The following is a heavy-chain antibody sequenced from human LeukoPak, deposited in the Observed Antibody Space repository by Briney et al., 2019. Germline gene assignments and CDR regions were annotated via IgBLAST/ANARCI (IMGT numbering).Heavy chain of an antibody. D-gene: IGHD4-17*01. J-gene: IGHJ5*02. CDR2: IFYSVST. Sequence: SSQTLSLPCTVSGGSICSGDDYWNWIRQPPGKGLEWIGYIFYSVSTHYNPSLKSRFTISLDTSKNQFSLKLSSVTAADTAVYYCARTGGTTVTPLAPYNWFDPWGQGTLVAVSS. CDR3: ARTGGTTVTPLAPYNWFDP. V-gene: IGHV4-30-4*08. CDR1: GGSICSGDDY.